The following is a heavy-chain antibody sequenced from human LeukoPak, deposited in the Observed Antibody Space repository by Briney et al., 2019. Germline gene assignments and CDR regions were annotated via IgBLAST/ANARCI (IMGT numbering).Heavy chain of an antibody. J-gene: IGHJ4*02. CDR1: GFTFSSYG. CDR3: AKTASRYYDSSGYSD. Sequence: PGGSLRLSCAASGFTFSSYGMHWVRQAPGKGLEWVAVISYDGSNKYYADSVKGRFTISRDNSKNTLYLQMNSLRAEDTAVCYCAKTASRYYDSSGYSDWGQGTLVTVSS. D-gene: IGHD3-22*01. V-gene: IGHV3-30*18. CDR2: ISYDGSNK.